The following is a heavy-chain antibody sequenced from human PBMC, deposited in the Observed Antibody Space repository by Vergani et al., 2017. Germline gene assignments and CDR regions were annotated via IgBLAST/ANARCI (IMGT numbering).Heavy chain of an antibody. V-gene: IGHV1-58*02. CDR3: AACWQSLSAFDI. CDR1: GFTLTTSA. CDR2: IVVGSGNT. J-gene: IGHJ3*02. Sequence: QMQLVQSGPEVKKPGTSVKVSCKASGFTLTTSAMQWVRQARGQRLDWIGWIVVGSGNTHYAQNFQERVTITRDMSTSTAYMELCSLRSEDTAVYYCAACWQSLSAFDIWGQGTMVTVSS. D-gene: IGHD2/OR15-2a*01.